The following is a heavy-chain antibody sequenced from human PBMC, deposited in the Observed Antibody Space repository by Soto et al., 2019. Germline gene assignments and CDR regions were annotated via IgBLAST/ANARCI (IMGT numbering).Heavy chain of an antibody. CDR1: GDSVSSNSAA. D-gene: IGHD2-21*01. J-gene: IGHJ6*03. CDR3: ARLDGYSHYMDI. V-gene: IGHV6-1*01. Sequence: SQTLSLTCVISGDSVSSNSAAWNWIRQSPSRGLEWLGRTYYRSRWYNDYAVSVRSRITVNADTSKNQFSLHLNSVTPEDTAVYYCARLDGYSHYMDIWGKGTTVTVSS. CDR2: TYYRSRWYN.